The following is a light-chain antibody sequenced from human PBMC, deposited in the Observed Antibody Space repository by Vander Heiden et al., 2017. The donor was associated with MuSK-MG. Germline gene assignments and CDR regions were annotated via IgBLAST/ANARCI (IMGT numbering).Light chain of an antibody. CDR3: AACDDSLNVVL. CDR1: TSNIGTNY. V-gene: IGLV1-47*02. CDR2: SND. Sequence: QSVLTQPPSASGTPGQRVTISCPGSTSNIGTNYVYWYQQLPGKAPKLLIYSNDQRPSGVPARFSGSKSGTSASLAISGLRSDDEADYYCAACDDSLNVVLFGGGTKLTIL. J-gene: IGLJ2*01.